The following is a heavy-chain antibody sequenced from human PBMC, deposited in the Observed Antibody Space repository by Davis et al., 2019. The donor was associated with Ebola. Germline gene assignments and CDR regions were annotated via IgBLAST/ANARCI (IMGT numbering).Heavy chain of an antibody. V-gene: IGHV3-53*01. CDR3: ARDRGDGYCFDY. J-gene: IGHJ4*02. D-gene: IGHD5-24*01. CDR2: IYSGGST. Sequence: GESLKISCAASGFTVSSNYMSWVRQAPGKGLEWVSVIYSGGSTYYADSVKGRFTISRDNSKNTLYLQMNSLRAEDTAVYYCARDRGDGYCFDYWGQGTLVTVSS. CDR1: GFTVSSNY.